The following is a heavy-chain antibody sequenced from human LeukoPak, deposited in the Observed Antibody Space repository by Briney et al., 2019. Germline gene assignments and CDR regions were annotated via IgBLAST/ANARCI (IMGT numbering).Heavy chain of an antibody. CDR3: ARVRDGYNDAYDI. CDR1: GYTFTSYY. D-gene: IGHD5-24*01. Sequence: ASVKVSCKASGYTFTSYYMHWVRQAPGQGLEWMGIIKPSGGNTNYAQKFQGRVTMTRDTSTSTVYMELSSLKSEDTAVYYCARVRDGYNDAYDIWGQGTVVTVSS. CDR2: IKPSGGNT. V-gene: IGHV1-46*01. J-gene: IGHJ3*02.